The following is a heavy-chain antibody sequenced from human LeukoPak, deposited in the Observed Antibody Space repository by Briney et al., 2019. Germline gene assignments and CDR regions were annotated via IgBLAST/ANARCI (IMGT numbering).Heavy chain of an antibody. Sequence: SETLSLTCTVSGGSMSSGSYYWSWIRQTAGKGLEWIGRIYTSGSTNYNPSLKSRVTISVDTSKNQFSLKLSSVTAADTAVYYCATTDCSGGSCYFGYWGQGTLVTVSS. V-gene: IGHV4-61*02. CDR2: IYTSGST. CDR3: ATTDCSGGSCYFGY. CDR1: GGSMSSGSYY. J-gene: IGHJ4*02. D-gene: IGHD2-15*01.